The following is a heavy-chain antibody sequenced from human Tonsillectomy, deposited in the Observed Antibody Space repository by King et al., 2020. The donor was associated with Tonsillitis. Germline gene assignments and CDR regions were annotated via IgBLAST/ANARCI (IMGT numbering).Heavy chain of an antibody. CDR3: ARDMDVLWFGELLFQGPFDY. CDR1: GYTFTGYY. Sequence: VQLVQSGAEVKKPGASVKVSCKASGYTFTGYYMHWVRQAPGQGLEWMGWINPNSGGTNYAQKFQGRVTMTRETSISTAYMELSRLRSDDTAVYYCARDMDVLWFGELLFQGPFDYWGQGTLVTVSS. D-gene: IGHD3-10*01. CDR2: INPNSGGT. V-gene: IGHV1-2*02. J-gene: IGHJ4*02.